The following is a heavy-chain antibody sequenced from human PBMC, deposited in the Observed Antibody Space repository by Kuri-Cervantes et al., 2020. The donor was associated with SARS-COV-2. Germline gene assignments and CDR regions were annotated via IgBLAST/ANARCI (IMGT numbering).Heavy chain of an antibody. CDR3: AKDIAVAGHFDY. J-gene: IGHJ4*02. D-gene: IGHD6-19*01. Sequence: GGSLRLSCAASGFTFSSYAMSWVRQAPGKGLEWVSVIYSGGSSTYYADSVKGRFTISRDNSENTLYLQMNSLRAEDTAVYYCAKDIAVAGHFDYWGQGTLVTVSS. V-gene: IGHV3-23*03. CDR2: IYSGGSST. CDR1: GFTFSSYA.